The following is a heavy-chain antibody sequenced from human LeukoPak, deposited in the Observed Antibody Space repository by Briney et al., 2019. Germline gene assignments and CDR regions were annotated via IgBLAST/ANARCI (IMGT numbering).Heavy chain of an antibody. D-gene: IGHD3-10*01. Sequence: PGGSLRLSCAASGFTFSSYAMSWARQAPGKGLESVSAISGSGGSTYYADSVKGRFTISRDNSKNTLYLQMNSLRAEDTAVYYCAKDRVSPSGYFDYWGQGTLVTVSS. CDR2: ISGSGGST. CDR3: AKDRVSPSGYFDY. CDR1: GFTFSSYA. V-gene: IGHV3-23*01. J-gene: IGHJ4*02.